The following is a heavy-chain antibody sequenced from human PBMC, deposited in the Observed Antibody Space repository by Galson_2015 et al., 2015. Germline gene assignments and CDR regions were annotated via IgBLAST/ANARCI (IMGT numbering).Heavy chain of an antibody. CDR1: GGTFSSYA. D-gene: IGHD2-2*01. Sequence: SVKVSCKASGGTFSSYAISWVRQAPGQGLEWMGGIIPIFGTPNYAQKLQGRVTITADESTSTAYMELSSLRSEDTAVYYCARGWEYRSSSTCYGSYDYWGQGTLVTVSS. J-gene: IGHJ4*02. CDR2: IIPIFGTP. V-gene: IGHV1-69*13. CDR3: ARGWEYRSSSTCYGSYDY.